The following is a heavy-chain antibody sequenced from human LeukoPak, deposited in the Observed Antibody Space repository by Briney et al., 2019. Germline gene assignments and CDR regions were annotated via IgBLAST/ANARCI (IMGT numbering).Heavy chain of an antibody. CDR3: ARLVGRSGYSYGPDFDY. CDR2: IYPGDSDT. CDR1: GYSFTSYW. J-gene: IGHJ4*02. Sequence: GESLKISCKGSGYSFTSYWIGWVRQMPGKGLEWMGIIYPGDSDTRYSPSFQGQVTISADKSISTAYLQWSSLKASDTAMYYCARLVGRSGYSYGPDFDYWGQGTLVTVSP. D-gene: IGHD5-18*01. V-gene: IGHV5-51*01.